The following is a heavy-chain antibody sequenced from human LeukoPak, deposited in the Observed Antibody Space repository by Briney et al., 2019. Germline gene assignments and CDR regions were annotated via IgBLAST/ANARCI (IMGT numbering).Heavy chain of an antibody. CDR3: ARTGIVVVPAADDAFDI. CDR1: GGSISSYY. CDR2: IYYSGST. J-gene: IGHJ3*02. D-gene: IGHD2-2*01. Sequence: SETLSLTCTVSGGSISSYYWSWIRQPPGKGLEWIGYIYYSGSTNYNPSLKSRVSISVDTSKNQFSLKLSSVTAADTAVYYCARTGIVVVPAADDAFDIWGQGTMVTVSS. V-gene: IGHV4-59*01.